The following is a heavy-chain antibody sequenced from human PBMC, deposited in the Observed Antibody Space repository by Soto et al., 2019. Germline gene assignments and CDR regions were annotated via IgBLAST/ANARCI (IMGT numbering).Heavy chain of an antibody. CDR1: GFTFSSYA. Sequence: EVQLLESGGGLVQPGGSLRLSCAASGFTFSSYAMTWVRQAPGKGLEWVSALSGSGGSTYYADSVKGRFTISRDNSQNTLYRQMTSLRAEDTDVYYCARSLWFGDPPGYWGQGTLVTVSS. J-gene: IGHJ4*02. D-gene: IGHD3-10*01. CDR2: LSGSGGST. CDR3: ARSLWFGDPPGY. V-gene: IGHV3-23*01.